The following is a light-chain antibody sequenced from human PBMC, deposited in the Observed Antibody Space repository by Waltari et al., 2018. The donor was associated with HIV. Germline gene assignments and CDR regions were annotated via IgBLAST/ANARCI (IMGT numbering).Light chain of an antibody. CDR2: KDT. J-gene: IGLJ3*02. V-gene: IGLV3-25*03. Sequence: SYELTQPPSVSVSPGQTARITCSGDALSKQYAYWYQQKPGQAPVVLIYKDTRKSSGSLGRFSGSTSGTTVTLTISGVQAEDEADYYCQSADSSGNWLFGGGTKLTVV. CDR1: ALSKQY. CDR3: QSADSSGNWL.